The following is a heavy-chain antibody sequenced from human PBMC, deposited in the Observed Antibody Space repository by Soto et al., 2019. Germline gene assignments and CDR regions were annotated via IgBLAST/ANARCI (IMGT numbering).Heavy chain of an antibody. Sequence: EVQLLESGGGLVQPGGSLKLYCAASGFTFSSYAMSWVRQAPGKGLEWVSAISGSGGSTYYADSVKGRFTISRDNSKNTLYLQMNSLRAEDTAVYYCAKDPSYSGSYDWGQGTMVTVSS. D-gene: IGHD1-26*01. J-gene: IGHJ3*01. V-gene: IGHV3-23*01. CDR2: ISGSGGST. CDR3: AKDPSYSGSYD. CDR1: GFTFSSYA.